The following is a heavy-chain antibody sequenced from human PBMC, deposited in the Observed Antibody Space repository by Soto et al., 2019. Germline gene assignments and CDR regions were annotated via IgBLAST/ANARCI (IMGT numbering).Heavy chain of an antibody. CDR2: IKSRGNGATT. CDR1: GLDFTAAW. J-gene: IGHJ6*01. Sequence: QVVESGGGLVTPGKSVTLSCVGSGLDFTAAWMNWVRQAPGTGLEWVGRIKSRGNGATTDYSAPVKGRFIISRDDSKNTVYLHMNSLKFEDTAVYFCSKQRGPSGFSYYGLEVWGQGSTVTV. V-gene: IGHV3-15*07. CDR3: SKQRGPSGFSYYGLEV. D-gene: IGHD3-3*01.